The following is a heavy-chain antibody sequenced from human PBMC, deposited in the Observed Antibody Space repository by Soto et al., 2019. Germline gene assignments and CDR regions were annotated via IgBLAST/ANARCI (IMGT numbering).Heavy chain of an antibody. Sequence: PGESLKISCKGSGYSFTSYWIGWVRQMLGKGLEWMGIIYPGDSDTRYSPSFQGQVTISADKSISTAYLQWSSLKASDTAMYYCARGVVIAPYYYYGMDVWGQGTTVTVSS. J-gene: IGHJ6*02. CDR3: ARGVVIAPYYYYGMDV. CDR2: IYPGDSDT. CDR1: GYSFTSYW. V-gene: IGHV5-51*01. D-gene: IGHD3-3*01.